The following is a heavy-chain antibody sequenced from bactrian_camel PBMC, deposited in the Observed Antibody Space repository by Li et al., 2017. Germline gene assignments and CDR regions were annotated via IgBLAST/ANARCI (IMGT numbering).Heavy chain of an antibody. Sequence: HVQLVESGGGSVQAGGSLRLSCAASGYMHNIGCMAWFRQAPGKEREGVATIRAGVSPYVVDSVKGRFTISRDSASNTVHLQMNSLKPEDTAMYYCAARVGSCDLSRDGYNFWGQGTQVTVS. V-gene: IGHV3S53*01. D-gene: IGHD6*01. J-gene: IGHJ4*01. CDR2: IRAGVSP. CDR3: AARVGSCDLSRDGYNF. CDR1: GYMHNIGC.